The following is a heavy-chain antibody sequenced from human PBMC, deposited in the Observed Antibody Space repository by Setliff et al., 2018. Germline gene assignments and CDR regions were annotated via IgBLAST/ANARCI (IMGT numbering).Heavy chain of an antibody. CDR2: IYFSGST. J-gene: IGHJ5*02. V-gene: IGHV4-30-4*08. CDR1: GGSIDSGDYY. Sequence: PSETLSLTCTVSGGSIDSGDYYWNWTRQPPGKGLEWIGYIYFSGSTYYNPSLKSRVTLSLDTSKNQFSLKLNSVTAADTALYFCAREVAGTYHYFDPWGQGTLVTVSS. CDR3: AREVAGTYHYFDP. D-gene: IGHD6-19*01.